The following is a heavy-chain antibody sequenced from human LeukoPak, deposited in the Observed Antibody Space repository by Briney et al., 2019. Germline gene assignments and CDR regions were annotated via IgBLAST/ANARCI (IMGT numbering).Heavy chain of an antibody. CDR3: AKSFSGTYPGLDH. Sequence: SETLSLTCTVSGGSISNYYWSWLRQTPGKGLEWIGYIYYSGSANYSPSLKSRVTILVDTSRIQFSLRLSSVTAADTGVYYCAKSFSGTYPGLDHWGQGNLVTVPS. CDR2: IYYSGSA. CDR1: GGSISNYY. D-gene: IGHD3-10*01. V-gene: IGHV4-59*08. J-gene: IGHJ4*02.